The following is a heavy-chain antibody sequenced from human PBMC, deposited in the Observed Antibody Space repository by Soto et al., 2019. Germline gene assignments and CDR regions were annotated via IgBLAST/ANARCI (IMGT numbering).Heavy chain of an antibody. V-gene: IGHV3-72*01. CDR3: ARAATTVVLGDGSDI. CDR2: SRNKANSYTT. D-gene: IGHD4-17*01. J-gene: IGHJ3*02. CDR1: GFTFSDHY. Sequence: EVQLVESGGGLVQPGGSLRLSCAASGFTFSDHYMDWVRQAPGKGLEWVGRSRNKANSYTTEYAASVKGRFSISRDESKNSLYLQMNSLKTEDTAVYYCARAATTVVLGDGSDIWGLGTMVTVSS.